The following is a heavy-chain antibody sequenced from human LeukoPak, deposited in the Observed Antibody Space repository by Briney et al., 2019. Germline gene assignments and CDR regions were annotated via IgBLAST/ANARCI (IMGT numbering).Heavy chain of an antibody. J-gene: IGHJ4*02. CDR3: ARDKSHYYDSSGVIRF. CDR2: INPSDGST. V-gene: IGHV1-46*01. CDR1: GYTFINYY. D-gene: IGHD3-22*01. Sequence: ASVKVSFKASGYTFINYYLHWVRQAPGQGLEWLGIINPSDGSTKYAQKFQGRVNMTRDTSTSTVYMELSSLRSADTAIFYCARDKSHYYDSSGVIRFWGQGTLVTVSS.